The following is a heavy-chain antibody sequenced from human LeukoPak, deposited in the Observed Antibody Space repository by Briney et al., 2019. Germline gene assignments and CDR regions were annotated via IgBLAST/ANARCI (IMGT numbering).Heavy chain of an antibody. Sequence: RGSLRLFCGASGFTLRNYWMHWVRQAAGKGLVWVSRINSDGTMTNYADSVKGRFTISRDNAKNTLHLQMNSLRAEDTAVYYCAREGIAGYYFDYWGQGTLITVSS. CDR3: AREGIAGYYFDY. CDR2: INSDGTMT. D-gene: IGHD6-13*01. CDR1: GFTLRNYW. V-gene: IGHV3-74*01. J-gene: IGHJ4*02.